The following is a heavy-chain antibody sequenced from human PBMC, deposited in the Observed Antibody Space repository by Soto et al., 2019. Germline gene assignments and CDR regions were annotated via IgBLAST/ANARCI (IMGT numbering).Heavy chain of an antibody. CDR1: GFTFGDYA. D-gene: IGHD3-22*01. CDR2: IRSKAYGGTT. CDR3: TREYYYDSSGYYYYYGMDV. J-gene: IGHJ6*02. Sequence: GGSLRLSCTASGFTFGDYAMSWFRQAPGKGLEWVGFIRSKAYGGTTEYAASVKGRFTISRDDSKSIAHLQMNSLKTEDTAVYYCTREYYYDSSGYYYYYGMDVWGQGTTVTVSS. V-gene: IGHV3-49*03.